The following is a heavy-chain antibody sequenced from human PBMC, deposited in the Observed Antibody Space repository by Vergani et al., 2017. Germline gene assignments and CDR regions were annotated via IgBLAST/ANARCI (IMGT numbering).Heavy chain of an antibody. J-gene: IGHJ6*03. CDR2: IVVGSGNT. Sequence: QMQLVPSGPEVKKPGTSVKVSCKASGFTFTSSAVQWVRQARGQRLEWIGWIVVGSGNTNYAQKFQERVTITRDMSTSTAYMELSSLRSEDTAVYYCAAEGNYYGSSDEPEDYYYMDVWGKGTTVTVSS. D-gene: IGHD3-10*01. CDR1: GFTFTSSA. CDR3: AAEGNYYGSSDEPEDYYYMDV. V-gene: IGHV1-58*01.